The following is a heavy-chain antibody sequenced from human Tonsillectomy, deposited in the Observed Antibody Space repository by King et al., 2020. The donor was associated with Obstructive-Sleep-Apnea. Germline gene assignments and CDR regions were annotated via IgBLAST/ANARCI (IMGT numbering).Heavy chain of an antibody. CDR1: GFTFSSYG. CDR3: AKDAYGSGSYYGLNAFDI. Sequence: VQLVESGGGVVQPGRSLRLSCAASGFTFSSYGMHWVRQAPGKGLEWVAVISYDGSNKYYADSVKGRFTISRDSSKNTLYLQMNSLRAEDTAVYYCAKDAYGSGSYYGLNAFDIWGQGTMVTVSS. J-gene: IGHJ3*02. CDR2: ISYDGSNK. V-gene: IGHV3-30*18. D-gene: IGHD3-10*01.